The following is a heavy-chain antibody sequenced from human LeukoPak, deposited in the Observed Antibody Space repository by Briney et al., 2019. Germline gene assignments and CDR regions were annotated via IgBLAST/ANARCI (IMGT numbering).Heavy chain of an antibody. CDR2: IRSSYI. V-gene: IGHV3-21*01. D-gene: IGHD4-17*01. CDR3: VRDMTTVTTCYLQH. J-gene: IGHJ1*01. CDR1: VFTLNRYG. Sequence: GVSLRLSRAASVFTLNRYGMNWVRQAPGKGREGVSSIRSSYIYYADSVKGRLTISRDNANNSLYLQMNSLRAEDTAVYNCVRDMTTVTTCYLQHWGQGTLVTVSS.